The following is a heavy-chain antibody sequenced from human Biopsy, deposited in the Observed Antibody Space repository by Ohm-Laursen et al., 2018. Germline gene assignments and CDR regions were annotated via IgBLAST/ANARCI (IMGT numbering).Heavy chain of an antibody. CDR1: TGTFNSYG. D-gene: IGHD2-2*01. CDR3: AREAIGYQLPCDD. V-gene: IGHV1-69*11. Sequence: SSVKVSCKTSTGTFNSYGIIWVRQAPGQGLEWMGRIIPILRTTAYAQTFLGRVTITADSPTSTVDMELTSLTSDDTAVYFCAREAIGYQLPCDDWGQGTLVTVSS. CDR2: IIPILRTT. J-gene: IGHJ4*02.